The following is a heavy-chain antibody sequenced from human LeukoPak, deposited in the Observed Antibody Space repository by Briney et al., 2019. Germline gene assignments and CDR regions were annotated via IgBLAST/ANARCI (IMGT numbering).Heavy chain of an antibody. CDR1: GGSISSSSYY. J-gene: IGHJ4*02. Sequence: SETLSPTCTVSGGSISSSSYYWGWIRQPPGKGLEWIGSIYYRGSTYYDPSLKSRVIISVDTSKNQFSLKLSSVTATGTAVYYCARVDVDIVATIISDWGQGTLVTVSS. CDR2: IYYRGST. D-gene: IGHD5-12*01. CDR3: ARVDVDIVATIISD. V-gene: IGHV4-39*01.